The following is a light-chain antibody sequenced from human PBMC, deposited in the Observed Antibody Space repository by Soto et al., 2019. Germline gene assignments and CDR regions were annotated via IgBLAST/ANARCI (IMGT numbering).Light chain of an antibody. CDR3: HVWDSNINRSVL. Sequence: SYELTQPPSVSVAPGQTATITCEGHKIGSKSVHWYHQKPGQAPVLVVYDDTDRPSGIPELFSGSSSGNTATLTISRVEVEDEADYFCHVWDSNINRSVLFGGGTKLTVL. CDR1: KIGSKS. V-gene: IGLV3-21*02. CDR2: DDT. J-gene: IGLJ2*01.